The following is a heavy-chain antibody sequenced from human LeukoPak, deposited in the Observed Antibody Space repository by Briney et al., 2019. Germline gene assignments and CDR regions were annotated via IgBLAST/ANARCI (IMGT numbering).Heavy chain of an antibody. Sequence: GGSLRLSCAASGFTFSSYWMHWVRQAPGKGLVWVSRINTAGSSTTYADSVKGRFTISRDNAKNTLYLQMNSLRAEDTAVYYCAKDRGTTVVTPGPYYYYYMDVWGKGTTVTVSS. D-gene: IGHD4-23*01. CDR3: AKDRGTTVVTPGPYYYYYMDV. CDR2: INTAGSST. J-gene: IGHJ6*03. CDR1: GFTFSSYW. V-gene: IGHV3-74*01.